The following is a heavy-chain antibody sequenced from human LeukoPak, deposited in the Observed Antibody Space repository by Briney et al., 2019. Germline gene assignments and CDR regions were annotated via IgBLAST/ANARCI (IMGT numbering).Heavy chain of an antibody. CDR3: ARDDSSGYYQDY. CDR1: GFTFSSYS. CDR2: ISSSSSYI. V-gene: IGHV3-21*01. J-gene: IGHJ4*02. Sequence: GGFLRLSCAASGFTFSSYSMNWVRQAPGKGLEWVSSISSSSSYIYYADSVKGRFTISRDNAKNSLYLQMNSLRAEDTAVYYCARDDSSGYYQDYWGQGTLVTVSS. D-gene: IGHD3-22*01.